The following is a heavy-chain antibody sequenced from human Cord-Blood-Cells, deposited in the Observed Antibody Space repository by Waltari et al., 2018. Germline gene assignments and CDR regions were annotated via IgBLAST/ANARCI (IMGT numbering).Heavy chain of an antibody. V-gene: IGHV4-39*07. J-gene: IGHJ4*02. Sequence: QLQLQESGPGLVKPSETLSLTRTVSGGSISSSSSYWGWIRQPPGKGLEWIGSIYYSGSTYYNPSLKSRVTISVDTSKNQFSLKLSSVTAADTAVYYCARIVVVTAIDYWGQGTLVTVSS. D-gene: IGHD2-21*02. CDR1: GGSISSSSSY. CDR3: ARIVVVTAIDY. CDR2: IYYSGST.